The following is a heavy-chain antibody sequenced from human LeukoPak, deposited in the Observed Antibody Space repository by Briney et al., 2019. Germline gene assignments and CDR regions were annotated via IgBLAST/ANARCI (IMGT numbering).Heavy chain of an antibody. D-gene: IGHD4-17*01. CDR2: ISSDGGYI. J-gene: IGHJ3*02. V-gene: IGHV3-21*01. Sequence: GGSLRLSCAASEFTFSSYSMNWVRQAPGKGLEWVSTISSDGGYIYYADSVKGRFTISRDNANNLLYLQMNSLRAEDTAVFYCARDLYGDYAFDIWGQGTMVTVSS. CDR3: ARDLYGDYAFDI. CDR1: EFTFSSYS.